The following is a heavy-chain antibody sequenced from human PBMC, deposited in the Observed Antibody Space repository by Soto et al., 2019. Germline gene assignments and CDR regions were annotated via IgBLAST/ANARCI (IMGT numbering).Heavy chain of an antibody. CDR3: ARVNYYGSGSYKKGEYYYGMDV. CDR1: GGSISSYF. V-gene: IGHV4-59*01. D-gene: IGHD3-10*01. Sequence: TLSLTCTVSGGSISSYFWSWIRQPPGKGLEWIGYIFYSENTNYSPSLKSRVTISVDTSKNQLSLKLSSVTAADTAVYYCARVNYYGSGSYKKGEYYYGMDVWGQGTTVTVSS. CDR2: IFYSENT. J-gene: IGHJ6*02.